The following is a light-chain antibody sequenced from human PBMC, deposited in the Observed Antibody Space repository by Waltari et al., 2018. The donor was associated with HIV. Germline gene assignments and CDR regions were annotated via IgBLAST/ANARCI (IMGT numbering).Light chain of an antibody. Sequence: QSALTQPAYVSGSPGQSITISSTGPTSAAASFDSVSCYQQHPGKVPTLIIYEVSFRASGVSNRFSASKSGNTTSLTISGLQAEDEAVYYCGSYTATNSMMFGGGTKLTVL. CDR2: EVS. J-gene: IGLJ3*02. CDR3: GSYTATNSMM. CDR1: TSAAASFDS. V-gene: IGLV2-14*01.